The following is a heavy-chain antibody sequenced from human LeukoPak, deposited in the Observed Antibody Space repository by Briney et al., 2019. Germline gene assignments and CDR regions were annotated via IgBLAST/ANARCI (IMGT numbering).Heavy chain of an antibody. CDR2: IIPILGIA. CDR1: GGTFSSYA. CDR3: ARSIAVAGTWWFDP. V-gene: IGHV1-69*04. Sequence: ASVKVSCKASGGTFSSYAISWVRQAPGQGLEWMGRIIPILGIANYAQKFQGRVTITADKSTSTAYMELSSLRSEDTAVYYCARSIAVAGTWWFDPWGQGTLVTVSS. J-gene: IGHJ5*02. D-gene: IGHD6-19*01.